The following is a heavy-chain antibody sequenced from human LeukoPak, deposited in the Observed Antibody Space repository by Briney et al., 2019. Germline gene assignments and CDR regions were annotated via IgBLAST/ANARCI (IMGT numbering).Heavy chain of an antibody. CDR3: GTNEGSSWTAIDY. J-gene: IGHJ4*02. D-gene: IGHD6-13*01. Sequence: PSETLSLTCTVSGGSISGGDYYWNWIRQPPGKGLEWIGYIHYTGTTYYNPSLKSRVTISVDTSNNQFSLELNSVTAADTAVYYCGTNEGSSWTAIDYWGQGTLVTVSS. CDR2: IHYTGTT. V-gene: IGHV4-30-4*08. CDR1: GGSISGGDYY.